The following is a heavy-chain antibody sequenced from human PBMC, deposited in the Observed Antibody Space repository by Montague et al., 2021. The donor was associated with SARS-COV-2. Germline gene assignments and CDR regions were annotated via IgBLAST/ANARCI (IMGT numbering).Heavy chain of an antibody. Sequence: SETLSLTCAVYHGSFHIFSWGWIRQSPEKGLEWIGKIDHRGNTNYNPSLKSRVTISVDTSKNQFSLNLTSVTAADTAIYYCARGTRVVGITPGFRYWGQGTQVAVSS. CDR3: ARGTRVVGITPGFRY. V-gene: IGHV4-34*01. D-gene: IGHD2-21*01. CDR1: HGSFHIFS. CDR2: IDHRGNT. J-gene: IGHJ4*02.